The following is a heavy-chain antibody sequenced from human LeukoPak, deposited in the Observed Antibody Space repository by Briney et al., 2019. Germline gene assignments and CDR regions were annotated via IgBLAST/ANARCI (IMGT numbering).Heavy chain of an antibody. CDR1: GYPFIRFG. CDR3: ARGVRQQLILFFQH. D-gene: IGHD3-16*01. Sequence: GASVKVSCKASGYPFIRFGLSWVRQAPGQGLEWMGWISSNNGNTKYAEKFQGRVTMTTDTSTNTAYMELRSLRSDDTAVYFCARGVRQQLILFFQHWGQGTLVTVSS. CDR2: ISSNNGNT. V-gene: IGHV1-18*01. J-gene: IGHJ1*01.